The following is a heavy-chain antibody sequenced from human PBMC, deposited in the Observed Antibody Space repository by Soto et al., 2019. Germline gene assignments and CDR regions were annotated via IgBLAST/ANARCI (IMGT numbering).Heavy chain of an antibody. D-gene: IGHD2-15*01. Sequence: ASVKVSCKASGYTFTSYGISWVRQAPGQGLEWMGWISAYNGNTNYAQKLQGRVTMTTDTSTSTAYMELRSLRSDDTAVYYCAREYCSGGSCLTAFDIWGQGTMVTVS. CDR2: ISAYNGNT. CDR1: GYTFTSYG. J-gene: IGHJ3*02. V-gene: IGHV1-18*01. CDR3: AREYCSGGSCLTAFDI.